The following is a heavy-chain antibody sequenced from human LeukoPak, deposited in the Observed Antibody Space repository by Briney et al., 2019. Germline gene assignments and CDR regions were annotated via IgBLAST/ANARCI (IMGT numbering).Heavy chain of an antibody. CDR2: ISYDGSNK. D-gene: IGHD6-19*01. V-gene: IGHV3-30*04. CDR3: AKDPPDIAVAGYFDY. Sequence: PGRSLRLSCAASGFTFSSYAMHWVRQAPGKGLEWVAVISYDGSNKYYADSVKGRFTNSRDNSKNTLYLQMNSLRAEDTALYYCAKDPPDIAVAGYFDYWGQGTLVTVSS. J-gene: IGHJ4*02. CDR1: GFTFSSYA.